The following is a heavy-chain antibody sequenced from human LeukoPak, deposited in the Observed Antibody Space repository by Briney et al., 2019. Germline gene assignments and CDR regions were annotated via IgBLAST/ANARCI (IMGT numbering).Heavy chain of an antibody. CDR3: ARERRSVVPAATRYFDL. D-gene: IGHD2-2*01. CDR2: INPNSGGT. V-gene: IGHV1-2*02. J-gene: IGHJ2*01. CDR1: GYTFTGYY. Sequence: ASVKVFCKASGYTFTGYYMHWVRQAPGQGLEWMGWINPNSGGTNYAQKFQGRVTMTRDTSISTAYMELSRLRSDDTAVYYCARERRSVVPAATRYFDLWGRGTLVTVSS.